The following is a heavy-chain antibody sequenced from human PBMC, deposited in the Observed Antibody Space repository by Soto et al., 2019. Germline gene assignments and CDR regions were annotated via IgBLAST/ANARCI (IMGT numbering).Heavy chain of an antibody. CDR2: ISISSSDR. Sequence: GGSLRLSCAASAFTLRTYTMNWVRQPPGKGLEWVSSISISSSDRYYADSVRGRFTISRDNAKNALYLQMNSLRADDTAVYFCVRGMNPLFGGQGTLVTVSS. CDR3: VRGMNPLF. V-gene: IGHV3-21*06. CDR1: AFTLRTYT. J-gene: IGHJ4*01.